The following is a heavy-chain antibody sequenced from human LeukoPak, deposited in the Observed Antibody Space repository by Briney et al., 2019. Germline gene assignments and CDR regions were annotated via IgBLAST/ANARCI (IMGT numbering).Heavy chain of an antibody. V-gene: IGHV4-39*07. D-gene: IGHD3-16*01. CDR1: GGSISSSSYY. J-gene: IGHJ6*03. CDR2: IYYSGST. CDR3: ASGGGYDNDWGYYYYMAV. Sequence: SETLSLTCTVSGGSISSSSYYWGWIRQPPGKGLEWIGSIYYSGSTYYNPSLKSRVTISVDTSKNQFSLKLSSVTAADTAVYYCASGGGYDNDWGYYYYMAVWGKGTTVTISS.